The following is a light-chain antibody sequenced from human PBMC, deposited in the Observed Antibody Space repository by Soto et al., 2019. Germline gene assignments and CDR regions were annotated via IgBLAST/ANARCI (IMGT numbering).Light chain of an antibody. CDR2: AAS. CDR3: LQNYNYPRT. CDR1: QGIRND. V-gene: IGKV1-6*01. Sequence: AIQMTQSPSSLSASVGDRVTITCRASQGIRNDLAWYQQRPGKAPKLLIFAASTLQSGVPSRFSGNESGTEFTLTISSLQAEDFATYYCLQNYNYPRTFGQGTKVEIK. J-gene: IGKJ1*01.